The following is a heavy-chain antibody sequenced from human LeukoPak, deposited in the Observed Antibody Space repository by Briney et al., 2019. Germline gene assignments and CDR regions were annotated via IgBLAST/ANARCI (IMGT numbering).Heavy chain of an antibody. CDR2: ISSTGSYI. V-gene: IGHV3-21*01. D-gene: IGHD4-17*01. CDR3: AREPVTGSVY. CDR1: GFTFSTYS. Sequence: GGSLRLSCAASGFTFSTYSMNWVRQAPGKGLEWVSPISSTGSYIYYADSVKGRFTVSRDNAKNSLYLQMNSLRGEDTAVYYCAREPVTGSVYWGQGTLVTVSS. J-gene: IGHJ4*02.